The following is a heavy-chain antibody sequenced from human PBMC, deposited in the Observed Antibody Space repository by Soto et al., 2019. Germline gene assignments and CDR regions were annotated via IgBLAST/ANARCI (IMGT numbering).Heavy chain of an antibody. CDR3: ARGDYYFASGTYYGFDL. J-gene: IGHJ4*02. CDR1: GGSVSSYY. V-gene: IGHV4-59*02. D-gene: IGHD3-10*01. CDR2: IRYSGST. Sequence: QVQLQESGPGLVKPSETLSLTCTVSGGSVSSYYWTWIRKPPGKGLEWIGYIRYSGSTNYNPSLKSRVSIPVDTSKNQFSLDLSSVTAADTAVYYCARGDYYFASGTYYGFDLWGQGTLVTVSS.